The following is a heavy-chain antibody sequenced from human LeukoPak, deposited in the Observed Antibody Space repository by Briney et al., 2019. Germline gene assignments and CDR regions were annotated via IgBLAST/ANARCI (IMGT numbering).Heavy chain of an antibody. CDR3: VRVGGYDTHFDY. J-gene: IGHJ4*02. Sequence: ASVKVSCKASGGTFSSYAISWVRQAPGQGLEWMGGIIPIFGTANYAQKFQGRVTITADESTSTAYMELSSLRSEDTAVYYCVRVGGYDTHFDYWGQGTLVTVSS. CDR2: IIPIFGTA. CDR1: GGTFSSYA. D-gene: IGHD5-12*01. V-gene: IGHV1-69*13.